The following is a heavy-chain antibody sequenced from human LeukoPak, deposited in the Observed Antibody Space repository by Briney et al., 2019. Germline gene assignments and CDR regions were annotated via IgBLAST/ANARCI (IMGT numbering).Heavy chain of an antibody. CDR2: ITVSGET. CDR3: AKGRAGGWNGGDY. V-gene: IGHV3-23*01. Sequence: GGSLRLSCAASGFTLSSSGMTWVRQAPGKGLGWVSAITVSGETYYADSVKGRFTISRDTSKNTLYFQMNSPRAEDTAVYYCAKGRAGGWNGGDYWGQGTLVTVSS. D-gene: IGHD1-1*01. CDR1: GFTLSSSG. J-gene: IGHJ4*02.